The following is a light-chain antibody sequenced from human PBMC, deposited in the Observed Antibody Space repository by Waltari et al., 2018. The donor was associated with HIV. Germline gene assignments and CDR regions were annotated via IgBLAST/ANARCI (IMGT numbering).Light chain of an antibody. CDR1: QSVSSSY. CDR3: QQYGSSPS. V-gene: IGKV3-20*01. Sequence: EIVLTPSPGTLSLSPGERATLSCQASQSVSSSYLTWYQQKPGKAPMLLIDGASSRATGIPDRVSGSGSGTDFTLTISRLEPEDFAVYYCQQYGSSPSFGQGTKLEIK. CDR2: GAS. J-gene: IGKJ2*03.